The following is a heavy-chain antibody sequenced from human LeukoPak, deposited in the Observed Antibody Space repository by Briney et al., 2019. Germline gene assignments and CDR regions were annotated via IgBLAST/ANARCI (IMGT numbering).Heavy chain of an antibody. CDR3: ARGTIIRYFDPSINYYMDV. D-gene: IGHD3-9*01. CDR1: GFTFSSYW. CDR2: INSDGSST. V-gene: IGHV3-74*01. Sequence: GGSLRLSCAASGFTFSSYWMHWVRQAPGKGLVWVSRINSDGSSTSYADSVKGRFTISRDNAKNTLYLQMNSLRAEDTAVYYCARGTIIRYFDPSINYYMDVWGKGTTVTISS. J-gene: IGHJ6*03.